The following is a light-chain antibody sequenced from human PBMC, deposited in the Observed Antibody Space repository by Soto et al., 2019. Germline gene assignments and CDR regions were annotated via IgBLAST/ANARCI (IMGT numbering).Light chain of an antibody. Sequence: SYELTQPPSVSVAPGQTARITCGGINIGGKSVHWYQQKPGQAPVLVVYDDSDRPSGIPERFSGSNSGNTATLTISRVGAGEEADYYCHVWDSRSDHVVFGGGTKLTVL. CDR1: NIGGKS. J-gene: IGLJ3*02. CDR3: HVWDSRSDHVV. CDR2: DDS. V-gene: IGLV3-21*02.